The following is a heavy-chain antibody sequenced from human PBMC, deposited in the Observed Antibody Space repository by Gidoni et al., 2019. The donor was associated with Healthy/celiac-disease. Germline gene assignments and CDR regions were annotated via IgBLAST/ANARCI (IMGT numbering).Heavy chain of an antibody. CDR1: GCSISSGGYY. CDR3: ARGLEMATMRFDY. V-gene: IGHV4-31*03. D-gene: IGHD5-12*01. Sequence: QVQLQESCPGLVTPSQTLSLTCTFSGCSISSGGYYWSWIRQHPGKGLEWIGYIYYSGSTYYNPYLKSRVTISVDTSKNQFSLKLSSVTAADTAVYYCARGLEMATMRFDYWGQGTLVTVSS. J-gene: IGHJ4*02. CDR2: IYYSGST.